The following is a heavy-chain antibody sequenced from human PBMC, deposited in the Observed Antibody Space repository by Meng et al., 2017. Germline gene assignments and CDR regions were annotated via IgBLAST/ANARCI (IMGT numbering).Heavy chain of an antibody. V-gene: IGHV3-74*01. CDR1: GFTFRNYW. CDR2: IKPDGTMT. Sequence: VERGVCGGGLVQSGGSLRLSRTASGFTFRNYWMHWVRQAPGKGLVWVSRIKPDGTMTVYADSVKGRFTISIDNAKNTLYLQMNSLRSDDTAVYYCARSDWFDPWGQGTLVTVSS. CDR3: ARSDWFDP. J-gene: IGHJ5*02.